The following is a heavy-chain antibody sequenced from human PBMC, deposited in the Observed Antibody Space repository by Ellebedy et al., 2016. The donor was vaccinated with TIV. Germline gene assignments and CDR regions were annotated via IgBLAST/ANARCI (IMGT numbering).Heavy chain of an antibody. D-gene: IGHD1-7*01. CDR3: ARDSITRTTVAVNQNRYFDY. CDR1: GGTFNSHA. V-gene: IGHV1-69*13. Sequence: SVKVSCKASGGTFNSHAISWVRQAPGQGLEWMGGITGMFRTVTYAQNFQGRVTITADEFMSTAYMELRSLRSDDSAVYYCARDSITRTTVAVNQNRYFDYWGQGTPVTVSS. CDR2: ITGMFRTV. J-gene: IGHJ4*02.